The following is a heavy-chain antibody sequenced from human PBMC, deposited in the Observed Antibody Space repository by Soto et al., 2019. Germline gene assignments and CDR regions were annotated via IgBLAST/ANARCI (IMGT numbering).Heavy chain of an antibody. Sequence: EVQLLASGGGLVQPGGSLRLSCAASGFSFSSYAMGWVRQAPGKGLEWVSGISGNGVSIYYVDSVKGRFTISRDNSKNTLFLQMNSLRAEDTAVYYCAKSVSPSGGARDYWGQGTLVTVSS. D-gene: IGHD2-15*01. CDR1: GFSFSSYA. CDR2: ISGNGVSI. J-gene: IGHJ4*02. V-gene: IGHV3-23*01. CDR3: AKSVSPSGGARDY.